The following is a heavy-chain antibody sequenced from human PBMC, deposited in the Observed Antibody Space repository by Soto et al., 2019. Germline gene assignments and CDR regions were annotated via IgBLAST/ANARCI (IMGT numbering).Heavy chain of an antibody. V-gene: IGHV3-11*05. CDR1: GFTFSDYY. CDR3: ARDYRTRFGELSGYYYGMDV. Sequence: PGGSLRLSCAASGFTFSDYYMSWIRQAPVKGLEWVSYISSSSSYTNYADSVKGRFTISRDNAKNSLYLQMNSLRAEDTAVYYCARDYRTRFGELSGYYYGMDVWGQGTTVTVSS. CDR2: ISSSSSYT. D-gene: IGHD3-10*01. J-gene: IGHJ6*02.